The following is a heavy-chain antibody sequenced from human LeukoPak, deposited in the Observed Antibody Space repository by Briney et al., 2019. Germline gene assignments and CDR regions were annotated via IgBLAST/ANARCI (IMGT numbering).Heavy chain of an antibody. CDR3: ARDYYDGSGYTFDY. CDR1: GGSISSNNW. D-gene: IGHD3-22*01. CDR2: IYHSGST. J-gene: IGHJ4*02. V-gene: IGHV4-4*02. Sequence: SGTLSLTCAVSGGSISSNNWWSWVRQPPGKGLEWIGEIYHSGSTNYNPSLKSRVTISVDKSKNQFSLKLSSVTAADTAIYYCARDYYDGSGYTFDYWGQGTLVTVSS.